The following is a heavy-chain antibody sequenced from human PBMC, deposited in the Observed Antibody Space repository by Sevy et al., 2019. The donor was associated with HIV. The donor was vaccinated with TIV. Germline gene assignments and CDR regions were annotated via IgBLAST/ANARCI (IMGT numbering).Heavy chain of an antibody. D-gene: IGHD3-10*01. J-gene: IGHJ4*02. CDR1: GYNFTNYW. Sequence: GGSLRLSCEGSGYNFTNYWIGWVRQMPGKGLEWMGIIYPSESYSIYSPSFQGQVTISADKSISTAYLQWSSLEDSDIAIYYCERSNYFFDDYGFYPFDYWGQGTLVTVSS. V-gene: IGHV5-51*06. CDR2: IYPSESYS. CDR3: ERSNYFFDDYGFYPFDY.